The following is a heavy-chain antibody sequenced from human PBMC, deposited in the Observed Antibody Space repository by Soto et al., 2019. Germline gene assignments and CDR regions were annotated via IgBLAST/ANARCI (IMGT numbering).Heavy chain of an antibody. CDR3: ARATSHYIVATYYYGMDV. D-gene: IGHD5-12*01. CDR2: IIPIFGTA. CDR1: GGTFSSYA. V-gene: IGHV1-69*13. Sequence: SVKVSCKASGGTFSSYAISWVRQAPGQGLEWMGGIIPIFGTANYAQKFQGRVTITADEPTSTAYMELSSLRSEDTAVYYCARATSHYIVATYYYGMDVWGQGTKVTVSS. J-gene: IGHJ6*02.